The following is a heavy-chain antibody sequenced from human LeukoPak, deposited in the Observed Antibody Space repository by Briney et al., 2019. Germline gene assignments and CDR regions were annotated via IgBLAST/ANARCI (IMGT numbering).Heavy chain of an antibody. CDR3: ARDYDSSGYYGPYFDY. V-gene: IGHV3-48*03. D-gene: IGHD3-22*01. CDR1: GFTFSSYE. CDR2: ISSSGSTI. Sequence: GGSLRLSCAASGFTFSSYEINWVRQAPGKGLEWVSYISSSGSTIYYADSVKGRFTISRDNAKNSLYLQMNSLRAEDTAVYYCARDYDSSGYYGPYFDYWGQGTLVTVSS. J-gene: IGHJ4*02.